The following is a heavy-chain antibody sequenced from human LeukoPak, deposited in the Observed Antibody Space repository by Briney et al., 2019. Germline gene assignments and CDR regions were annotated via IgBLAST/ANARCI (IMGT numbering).Heavy chain of an antibody. CDR3: AKDGGATFAHLDY. CDR1: GFTFSTYG. J-gene: IGHJ4*02. D-gene: IGHD3-10*01. Sequence: PGRPLRLSCAASGFTFSTYGMHWVRQAPGKGLEWVTFISYDGSNKYYADSVKGRFTISRDNSKNTLYLQMNSLRAEDTAVYYCAKDGGATFAHLDYWGQGTLVTVSS. V-gene: IGHV3-30*18. CDR2: ISYDGSNK.